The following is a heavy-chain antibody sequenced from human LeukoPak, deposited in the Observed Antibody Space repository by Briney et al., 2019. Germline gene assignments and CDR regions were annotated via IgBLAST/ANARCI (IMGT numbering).Heavy chain of an antibody. Sequence: QSGGSLRLSCTASGFTFRTYGMHWVRQAPGGGLEWVAVIWYDGSNKYYADSVKGRFTISRDNSKHTLYLQINSLRAEDTAVYYCARGVTRYCSSTSCYYFDYWGQGTLVTVSS. CDR2: IWYDGSNK. CDR1: GFTFRTYG. J-gene: IGHJ4*02. D-gene: IGHD2-2*01. CDR3: ARGVTRYCSSTSCYYFDY. V-gene: IGHV3-33*01.